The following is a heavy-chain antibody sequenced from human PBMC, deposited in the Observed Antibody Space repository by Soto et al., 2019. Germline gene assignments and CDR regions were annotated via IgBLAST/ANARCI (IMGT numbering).Heavy chain of an antibody. V-gene: IGHV3-23*01. Sequence: PGGSLRLSCAASGFTFSSYAMSWVRQAPGKGLEWVSAISGSGGSTYYADSVKGRFTISRDNSKNTLYLQMNSLRAEDTAVYYCAKALAYCGGDCYLEYDYWGQGTLITVSS. D-gene: IGHD2-21*02. CDR3: AKALAYCGGDCYLEYDY. J-gene: IGHJ4*02. CDR1: GFTFSSYA. CDR2: ISGSGGST.